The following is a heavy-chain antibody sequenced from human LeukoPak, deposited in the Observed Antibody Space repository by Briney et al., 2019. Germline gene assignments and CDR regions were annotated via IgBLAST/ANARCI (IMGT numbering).Heavy chain of an antibody. J-gene: IGHJ4*02. CDR2: ISDSGGST. CDR1: GFTFSNYA. D-gene: IGHD3-10*01. V-gene: IGHV3-23*01. Sequence: PGGSLRFSCAASGFTFSNYAMTWVRQAPGKRLEWVSGISDSGGSTYYADSVKGRFTISRDNSKNTLYLQMNSLRAEDTAVYYCAKSLSGGGYYFEYWGQGTLVTVSS. CDR3: AKSLSGGGYYFEY.